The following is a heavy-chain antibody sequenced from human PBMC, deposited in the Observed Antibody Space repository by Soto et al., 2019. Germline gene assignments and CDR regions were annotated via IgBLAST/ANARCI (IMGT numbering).Heavy chain of an antibody. Sequence: QVQLQQWGAGLLKPSETLSLTCAVYGGSFSGYYWSWIRQPPGKGLEWIGEINHSGSTNYNPSLKSRVTISVDMSKNQFSLKLSSVTAADTAVYYCASERGSGSYYNVFDYWGQGTLVTVSS. CDR2: INHSGST. CDR1: GGSFSGYY. V-gene: IGHV4-34*01. D-gene: IGHD3-10*01. CDR3: ASERGSGSYYNVFDY. J-gene: IGHJ4*02.